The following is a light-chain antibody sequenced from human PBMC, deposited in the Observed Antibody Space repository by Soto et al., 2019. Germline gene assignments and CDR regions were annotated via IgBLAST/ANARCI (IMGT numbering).Light chain of an antibody. CDR3: QQRSNWPPIT. CDR1: QSVGSY. CDR2: DAS. V-gene: IGKV3-11*01. J-gene: IGKJ5*01. Sequence: EIVLTQSPATLSLSPGERATLSCRASQSVGSYLDWYQEKPGQAPRLLIYDASNRATGIPARFSGSGSGTDFTLTISSLEPEDFAVYYCQQRSNWPPITFGQGTRLVIK.